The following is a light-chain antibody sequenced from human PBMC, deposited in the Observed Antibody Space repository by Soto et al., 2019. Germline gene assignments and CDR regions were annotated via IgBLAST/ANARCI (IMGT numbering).Light chain of an antibody. V-gene: IGKV3-20*01. Sequence: IVLTQSPVTLAXSPWERGTLSCRASQSLSSIYLAWYQQKPGQAPRLLIYRTSSRATGIPDRFSGSGSATEFTLTISSLQSEDFAVYYCQQFSSYPLTFGGGTKVDI. J-gene: IGKJ4*01. CDR1: QSLSSIY. CDR3: QQFSSYPLT. CDR2: RTS.